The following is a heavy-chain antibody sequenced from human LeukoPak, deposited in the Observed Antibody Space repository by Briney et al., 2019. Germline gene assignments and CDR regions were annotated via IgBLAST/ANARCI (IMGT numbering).Heavy chain of an antibody. Sequence: GGTLRLSCVASGFTYSHYGMNWVRQAPGKGLEWVSGITSDSRGIYYADSVKGRFTIYRDNSKMTLYLQMNSLRAEDTAVYYCAKEVWRFGELPHYWGQGTLVTVSS. J-gene: IGHJ4*02. V-gene: IGHV3-23*01. CDR3: AKEVWRFGELPHY. CDR2: ITSDSRGI. CDR1: GFTYSHYG. D-gene: IGHD3-10*01.